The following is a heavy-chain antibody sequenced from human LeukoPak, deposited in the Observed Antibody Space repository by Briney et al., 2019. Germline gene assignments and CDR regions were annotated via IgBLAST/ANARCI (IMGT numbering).Heavy chain of an antibody. CDR1: GFTFSSYA. Sequence: GGSLRLSCSASGFTFSSYAMHWVRQAPGKGLEYVSAISSNGGSTYYADSVKGRFTISRDNSKNTLYLQMSSLRAEDTAVYYCVKGIAAAGEGYWGQGTLVTASS. CDR3: VKGIAAAGEGY. D-gene: IGHD6-13*01. V-gene: IGHV3-64D*09. J-gene: IGHJ4*02. CDR2: ISSNGGST.